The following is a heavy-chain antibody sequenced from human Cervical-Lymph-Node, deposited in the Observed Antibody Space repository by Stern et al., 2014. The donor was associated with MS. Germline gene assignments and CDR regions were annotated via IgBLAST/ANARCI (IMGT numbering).Heavy chain of an antibody. V-gene: IGHV7-4-1*01. D-gene: IGHD6-13*01. J-gene: IGHJ5*02. CDR1: GYTFTSYA. CDR2: INTNTGNP. Sequence: QVQLGQSGSELKKPGASVKVSCKASGYTFTSYAMNWVRQAPGQGLEWMGWINTNTGNPTYAQGFTGRFVFSLDTSVSTAYLQICSLKAEDTAVYYCARDPQPRYSSSWYSWFDPWGQGTLVTVSS. CDR3: ARDPQPRYSSSWYSWFDP.